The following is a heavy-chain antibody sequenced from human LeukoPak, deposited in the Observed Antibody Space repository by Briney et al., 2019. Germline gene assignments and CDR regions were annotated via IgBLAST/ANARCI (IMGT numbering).Heavy chain of an antibody. CDR3: GREPRVWFGELLPFYYFDY. J-gene: IGHJ4*02. D-gene: IGHD3-10*01. V-gene: IGHV4-4*07. CDR2: IYTSGST. Sequence: SETLSLTCTVSGGSISSYCWSWIRQPAGKGLEWIGRIYTSGSTNYNPSLKSRVTMSVDTSKNQFSLKLSSVTAADTAVYYCGREPRVWFGELLPFYYFDYWGQGTLVTVPS. CDR1: GGSISSYC.